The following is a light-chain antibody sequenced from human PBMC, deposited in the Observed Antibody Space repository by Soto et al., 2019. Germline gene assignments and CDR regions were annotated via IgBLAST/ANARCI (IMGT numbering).Light chain of an antibody. CDR3: QQYHDWPPII. J-gene: IGKJ3*01. CDR2: GVS. Sequence: EIVMTQSPATLFVSPGERATLSCRASQTVSDDLAWYQQKPGQAPRLLIYGVSTRATDIPARFSGGGSGTEFTLTISSLQSEDSAIYYCQQYHDWPPIIFGPGTKVNI. CDR1: QTVSDD. V-gene: IGKV3-15*01.